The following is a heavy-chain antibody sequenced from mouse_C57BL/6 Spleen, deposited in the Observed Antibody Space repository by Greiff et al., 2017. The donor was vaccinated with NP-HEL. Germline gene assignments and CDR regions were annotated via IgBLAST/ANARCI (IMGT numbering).Heavy chain of an antibody. CDR1: GFTFSDYG. Sequence: DVKLQESGGGLVKPGGSLKLSCAASGFTFSDYGMHWVRQAPEKGLEWVAYISSGSSTIYYADTVKGRFTISRDNAKNTLFLQMTSLRSEDTAMYYCAREEDYFDYWGQGTTLTVSS. CDR3: AREEDYFDY. J-gene: IGHJ2*01. CDR2: ISSGSSTI. V-gene: IGHV5-17*01.